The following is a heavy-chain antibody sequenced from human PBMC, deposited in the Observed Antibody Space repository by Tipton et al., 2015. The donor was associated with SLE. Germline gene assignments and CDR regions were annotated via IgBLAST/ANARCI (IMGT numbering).Heavy chain of an antibody. J-gene: IGHJ5*02. D-gene: IGHD3-3*02. CDR3: ARLEDPFGIFGVPKGWFDP. CDR1: GGSISTYF. Sequence: TLSLTCIISGGSISTYFWSWIRQPPGKGLEWIGYVYYSGSTHYNPSLTSRISMSVDTSKNQFSLKLTSVTAADTAVYYCARLEDPFGIFGVPKGWFDPWGQGTLVTVSS. V-gene: IGHV4-59*01. CDR2: VYYSGST.